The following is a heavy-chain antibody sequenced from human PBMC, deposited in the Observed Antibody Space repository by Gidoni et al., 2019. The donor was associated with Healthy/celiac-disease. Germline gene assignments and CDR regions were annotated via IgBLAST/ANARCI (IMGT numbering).Heavy chain of an antibody. J-gene: IGHJ4*02. V-gene: IGHV3-21*01. D-gene: IGHD5-18*01. CDR1: GFTFSSYS. CDR3: AREGYSYGYGVDY. Sequence: EVQLVESVGGLVKPGGSLRLSCAASGFTFSSYSMNWVRQAAGKGLEWFSSISSSSSYIYYADSVKGRFTISRDNAKNSLYLQMNSLRAEDTAVYYCAREGYSYGYGVDYWGQGTLVTVSS. CDR2: ISSSSSYI.